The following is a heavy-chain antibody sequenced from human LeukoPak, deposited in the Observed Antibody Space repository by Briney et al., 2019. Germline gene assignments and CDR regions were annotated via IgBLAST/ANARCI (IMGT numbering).Heavy chain of an antibody. CDR1: GYTFTGYY. D-gene: IGHD2-15*01. CDR2: ISAYNGNT. Sequence: ASVKVSCKASGYTFTGYYMHWVRQAPGQGLEWMGWISAYNGNTNYAQKLQGRVTMTTDTSTSTAYMELRSLRSDDTAVYYCARGLKGSGGSSGDYWGQGTLVTVSS. V-gene: IGHV1-18*04. CDR3: ARGLKGSGGSSGDY. J-gene: IGHJ4*02.